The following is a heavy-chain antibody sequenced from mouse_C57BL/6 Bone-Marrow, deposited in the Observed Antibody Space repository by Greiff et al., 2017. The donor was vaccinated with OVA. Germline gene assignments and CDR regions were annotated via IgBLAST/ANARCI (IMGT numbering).Heavy chain of an antibody. J-gene: IGHJ2*01. V-gene: IGHV1-81*01. CDR3: ARGDS. CDR2: IYPRSGNT. CDR1: GYNFTSYG. Sequence: QVQLQQSGAELARPGASVKLSCKASGYNFTSYGISWVKQRTGQGLEWIGEIYPRSGNTYYNEKFKGKATLTADKSSSTAYMELRSLTSEDSAVYFCARGDSWGQGTTLTVSS.